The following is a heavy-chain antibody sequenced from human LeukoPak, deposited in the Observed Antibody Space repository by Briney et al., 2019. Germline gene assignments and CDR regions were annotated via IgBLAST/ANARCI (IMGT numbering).Heavy chain of an antibody. Sequence: ASVTVSCTASGYTFTSYDINWVRQATGQGLEWMGWMNPNSGNTGYAQKFQGRVTMTRNTSISTAYMELSSLRSEDTAVYYCARVTAAAGTEGYYFDYWGQGTLVTVSS. J-gene: IGHJ4*02. D-gene: IGHD6-13*01. V-gene: IGHV1-8*01. CDR2: MNPNSGNT. CDR1: GYTFTSYD. CDR3: ARVTAAAGTEGYYFDY.